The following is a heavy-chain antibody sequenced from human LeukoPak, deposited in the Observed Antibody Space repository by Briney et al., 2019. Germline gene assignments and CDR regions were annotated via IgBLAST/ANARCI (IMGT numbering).Heavy chain of an antibody. D-gene: IGHD4-17*01. V-gene: IGHV3-23*01. CDR3: AKYDYGDYVPTTHDY. CDR2: ISGSGGST. Sequence: TGGSLRLSCAASGFTFSSYAMSWVRQAPGKGLEWVSAISGSGGSTYYADSVKGRFTISRDNYKNTLYLQMNSLRAEDTAVYYCAKYDYGDYVPTTHDYWGQGTLVTVSS. J-gene: IGHJ4*02. CDR1: GFTFSSYA.